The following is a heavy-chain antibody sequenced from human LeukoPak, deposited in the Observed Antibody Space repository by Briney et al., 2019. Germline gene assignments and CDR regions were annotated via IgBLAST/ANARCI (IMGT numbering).Heavy chain of an antibody. CDR1: GFTFSSYS. D-gene: IGHD2-2*01. J-gene: IGHJ5*02. CDR3: ASRSSSNWFDP. Sequence: PGGSLRLSCAASGFTFSSYSMNWVRQAPGKGLEWVSYISSRSSTIYYADSVKGRFTISRDNAKNSLYLQMNSLRAEDTAVYYCASRSSSNWFDPWGQGTLVTVSS. V-gene: IGHV3-48*04. CDR2: ISSRSSTI.